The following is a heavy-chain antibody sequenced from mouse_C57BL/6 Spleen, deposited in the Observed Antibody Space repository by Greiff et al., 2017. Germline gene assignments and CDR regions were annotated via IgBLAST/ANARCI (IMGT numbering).Heavy chain of an antibody. CDR1: GYTFTDYE. D-gene: IGHD1-1*01. CDR3: TRGDYYDY. CDR2: IDPETGGT. J-gene: IGHJ2*01. V-gene: IGHV1-15*01. Sequence: VQLVESGAELVRPGASVTLSCKASGYTFTDYEMHWVKQTPVHGLEWIGAIDPETGGTAYNQKFKGKAILTADKSSSTAYMELRSLTSEDSAVYYWTRGDYYDYWGQGTTLTVSS.